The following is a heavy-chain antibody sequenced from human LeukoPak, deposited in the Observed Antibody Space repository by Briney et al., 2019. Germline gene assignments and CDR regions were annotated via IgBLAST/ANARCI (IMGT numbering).Heavy chain of an antibody. CDR3: ARARVTRAMVEYYFDY. V-gene: IGHV1-69*15. J-gene: IGHJ4*02. D-gene: IGHD4-11*01. Sequence: ASVKVSCKASGGTFSSYAISWVRQAPGQGLEWMGRIIPIFGTANYAQKFQGRVTITADESTSTAYMELSSLRSEDTAVYYCARARVTRAMVEYYFDYWGQGTLVTVSS. CDR1: GGTFSSYA. CDR2: IIPIFGTA.